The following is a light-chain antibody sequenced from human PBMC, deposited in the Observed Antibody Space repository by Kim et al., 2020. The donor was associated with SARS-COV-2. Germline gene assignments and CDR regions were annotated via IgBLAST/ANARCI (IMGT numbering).Light chain of an antibody. Sequence: DIQMTQSPSSLAASVGDRVTIACRASQSISTYLNWYQQKPGKAPKLLIYAASSLQSGVPSRFSGSGSGTDFTLTISSLQLEDFATYYCQQSHTTPLLTFGEGPRGIS. CDR1: QSISTY. CDR2: AAS. J-gene: IGKJ4*01. V-gene: IGKV1-39*01. CDR3: QQSHTTPLLT.